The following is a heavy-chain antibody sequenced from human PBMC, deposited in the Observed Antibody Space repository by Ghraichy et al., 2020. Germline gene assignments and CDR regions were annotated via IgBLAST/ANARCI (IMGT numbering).Heavy chain of an antibody. V-gene: IGHV4-34*01. CDR1: GGSFSGYY. D-gene: IGHD2-21*01. J-gene: IGHJ4*02. Sequence: SETLSLTCAVYGGSFSGYYWSWIRQPPGKGLEWIGEINHSGSTNYNPSLKSRVTISVDTSKNQFSLKLSSVTAADTAVHYCARGGSRDDDSIRLSLGALLDYWGQGTLVTVSS. CDR2: INHSGST. CDR3: ARGGSRDDDSIRLSLGALLDY.